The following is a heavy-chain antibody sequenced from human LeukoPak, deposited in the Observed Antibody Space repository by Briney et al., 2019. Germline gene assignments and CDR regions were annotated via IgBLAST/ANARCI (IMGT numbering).Heavy chain of an antibody. Sequence: ASVKVSCKASGYTFTSYYMHWVRQAPGQGLEWMGIINPSGGSTSYAQKFQGRVTMIRDTSTSTAYMELRSLRSDDTAVYYCAIVLPYFGYWGQGTLLTVSS. D-gene: IGHD3-10*01. CDR2: INPSGGST. CDR3: AIVLPYFGY. V-gene: IGHV1-46*01. J-gene: IGHJ4*02. CDR1: GYTFTSYY.